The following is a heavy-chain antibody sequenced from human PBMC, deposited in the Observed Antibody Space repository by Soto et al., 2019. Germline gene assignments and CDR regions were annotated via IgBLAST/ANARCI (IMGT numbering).Heavy chain of an antibody. CDR2: LYNIATT. CDR1: GGSISTGGYY. CDR3: ARDPAP. J-gene: IGHJ5*02. V-gene: IGHV4-31*03. Sequence: QVQLQESGPGLVKPSQTLSLTCTVSGGSISTGGYYWSWIRQHPGKGLGWIGYLYNIATTYYNPSLKSRVTISVDTSKNQFSLKLSSVTVADTAVYYCARDPAPWGQGALVTVSS.